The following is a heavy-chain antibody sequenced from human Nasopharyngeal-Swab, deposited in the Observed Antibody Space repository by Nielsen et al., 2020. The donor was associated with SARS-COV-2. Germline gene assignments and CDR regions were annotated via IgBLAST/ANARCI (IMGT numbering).Heavy chain of an antibody. J-gene: IGHJ6*02. CDR3: ARDGLDYDFWSAYFMDV. V-gene: IGHV3-21*01. CDR2: ISSSSGYI. CDR1: GLTFNNYN. D-gene: IGHD3-3*01. Sequence: GESLKISCAASGLTFNNYNFNWVRQAPGKGLEWVSSISSSSGYIYYADSVKGRFTISRDNAKNSLYLQMNSLRAEDTAVYYCARDGLDYDFWSAYFMDVWGQGTTVTVSS.